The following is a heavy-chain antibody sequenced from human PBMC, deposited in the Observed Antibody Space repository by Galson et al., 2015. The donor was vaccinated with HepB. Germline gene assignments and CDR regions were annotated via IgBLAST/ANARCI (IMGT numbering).Heavy chain of an antibody. CDR2: IYPGDSDT. V-gene: IGHV5-51*01. CDR1: GYSFTSYW. D-gene: IGHD6-13*01. Sequence: QSGAEVKKPGESLKISCKGSGYSFTSYWIGWVRQMPGKGLEWMGIIYPGDSDTRYSPSFQGQVTISADKSISTAYLQWSSLKASDTAMYYCARCKGSSWTSDAFDIWGQGTMVTVSS. CDR3: ARCKGSSWTSDAFDI. J-gene: IGHJ3*02.